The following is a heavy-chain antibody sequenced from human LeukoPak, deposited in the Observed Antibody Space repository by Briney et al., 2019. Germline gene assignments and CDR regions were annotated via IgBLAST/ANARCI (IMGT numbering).Heavy chain of an antibody. D-gene: IGHD3-16*01. J-gene: IGHJ4*02. Sequence: PGGSLRLSCAASGFTVSSNYMSWVRQAPGKGLEWVSVIYSGGSTYYADSVKGRFTISRDNSKNTLYLQMNSLRDEDTAVYYCARGSFFRSFGFDYWGQGTLVTVSS. V-gene: IGHV3-53*01. CDR2: IYSGGST. CDR1: GFTVSSNY. CDR3: ARGSFFRSFGFDY.